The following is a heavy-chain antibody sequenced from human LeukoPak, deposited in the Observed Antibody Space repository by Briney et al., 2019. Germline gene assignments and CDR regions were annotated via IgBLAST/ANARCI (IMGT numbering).Heavy chain of an antibody. Sequence: PGGSLRLSCAASGFTFATYAMSWVRQAPGKGLQWVSAISGSGDGTYYVDSVRGRFTISRDNSKNTLFLQMNNLSPEDTALYYCAKYAFAGAPVYDSWGQGTLVTVSS. D-gene: IGHD3-16*01. V-gene: IGHV3-23*01. CDR1: GFTFATYA. CDR3: AKYAFAGAPVYDS. J-gene: IGHJ5*01. CDR2: ISGSGDGT.